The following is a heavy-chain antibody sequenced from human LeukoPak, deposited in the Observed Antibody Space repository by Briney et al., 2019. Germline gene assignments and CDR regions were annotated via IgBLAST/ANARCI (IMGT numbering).Heavy chain of an antibody. CDR1: GYSISIGNY. CDR2: IFRRGST. Sequence: SETLSLTCTVSGYSISIGNYWGWIRQPPGKGLEWIGSIFRRGSTFYNPSLKSRVTISVDTSKNQFSLKLSSVTAADTAVYYCARVTSGSYRPYYYYMDVWGKGTTVTVPS. CDR3: ARVTSGSYRPYYYYMDV. D-gene: IGHD1-26*01. J-gene: IGHJ6*03. V-gene: IGHV4-38-2*02.